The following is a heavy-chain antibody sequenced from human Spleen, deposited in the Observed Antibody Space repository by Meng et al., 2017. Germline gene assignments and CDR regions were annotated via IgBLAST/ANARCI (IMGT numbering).Heavy chain of an antibody. CDR2: INHSGST. Sequence: GSLRLSCAVYGGSFSGYYWSWIRQPPGKGLEWIGEINHSGSTNYNPSLKSRVTISEDTTKNQFSLRRSAVTAADTAVYYCARAPRDCSGGSCYSQIYYYYSMDVWGQGTTVTVSS. V-gene: IGHV4-34*01. CDR3: ARAPRDCSGGSCYSQIYYYYSMDV. J-gene: IGHJ6*02. CDR1: GGSFSGYY. D-gene: IGHD2-15*01.